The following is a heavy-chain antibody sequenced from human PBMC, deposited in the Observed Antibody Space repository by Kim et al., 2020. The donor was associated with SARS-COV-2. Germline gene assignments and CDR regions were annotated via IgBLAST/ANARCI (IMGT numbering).Heavy chain of an antibody. CDR3: ARDESAAAGAYYYYGMDV. CDR1: GFTFSSYW. J-gene: IGHJ6*02. V-gene: IGHV3-7*01. Sequence: GGSLRLSCAASGFTFSSYWMSWVRQAPGKGLEWVANIKQDGSEKYYVDSVKGRFTISRDNAKNSLYLQMNSLRAEDTAVYYCARDESAAAGAYYYYGMDVWGQGTTVTVSS. CDR2: IKQDGSEK. D-gene: IGHD6-13*01.